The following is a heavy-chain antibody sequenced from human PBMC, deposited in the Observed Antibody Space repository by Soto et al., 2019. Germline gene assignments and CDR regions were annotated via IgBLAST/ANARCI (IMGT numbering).Heavy chain of an antibody. CDR3: VKVRYCDWSSSYFDY. Sequence: SGGSLRLSCSASGFTFSSYAMHWVRQAPGKGLEYVSAISSNGGSTHYADSVKGRFTISRDNSKNTLYLQMSSLRAEDTAVYYCVKVRYCDWSSSYFDYWGQGTLVTVSS. CDR2: ISSNGGST. J-gene: IGHJ4*02. CDR1: GFTFSSYA. V-gene: IGHV3-64D*08. D-gene: IGHD3-9*01.